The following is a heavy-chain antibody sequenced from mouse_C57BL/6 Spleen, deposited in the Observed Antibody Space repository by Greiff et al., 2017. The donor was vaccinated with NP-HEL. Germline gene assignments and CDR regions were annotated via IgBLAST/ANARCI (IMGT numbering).Heavy chain of an antibody. V-gene: IGHV5-17*01. Sequence: EVQGVESGGGLVKPGGSLKLSCAASGFTFSDYGMHWVRQAPEKGLEWVAYISSGSSTNYYAATVKGRFTISRDTAKNTLFLQMTSLRSEDTAMYYCAITSDYDSYAMDYWGQGTSVTVSS. CDR3: AITSDYDSYAMDY. D-gene: IGHD2-4*01. CDR2: ISSGSSTN. CDR1: GFTFSDYG. J-gene: IGHJ4*01.